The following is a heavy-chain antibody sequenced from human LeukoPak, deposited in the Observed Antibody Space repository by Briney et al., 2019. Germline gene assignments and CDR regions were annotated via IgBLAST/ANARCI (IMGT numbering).Heavy chain of an antibody. CDR2: IYCSGST. D-gene: IGHD2-15*01. Sequence: TSETLSLTCTVSGGSISSSSYYWVWIRQPPGKELEWIGSIYCSGSTYYNPSLQSRVTISVDTSKNQFSLKLSSVTAADTAVYYCARIIGYCSGGSCYWFDPWGQGTLVTVPS. J-gene: IGHJ5*02. V-gene: IGHV4-39*01. CDR3: ARIIGYCSGGSCYWFDP. CDR1: GGSISSSSYY.